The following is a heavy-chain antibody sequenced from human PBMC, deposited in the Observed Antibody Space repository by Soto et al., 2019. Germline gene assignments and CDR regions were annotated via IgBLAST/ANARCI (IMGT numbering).Heavy chain of an antibody. CDR2: ISGSGGST. D-gene: IGHD2-2*02. V-gene: IGHV3-23*01. J-gene: IGHJ4*02. CDR1: GFTFSSYA. CDR3: AKVKGPAIVVVPAAILFDY. Sequence: PGGSLRLSCAAPGFTFSSYAMSWVRQAPGKGLEWVSAISGSGGSTYYADSVKGRFTISRDNSKNTLYLQMNSLRAEDTAVYYCAKVKGPAIVVVPAAILFDYWGQGTLVTVSS.